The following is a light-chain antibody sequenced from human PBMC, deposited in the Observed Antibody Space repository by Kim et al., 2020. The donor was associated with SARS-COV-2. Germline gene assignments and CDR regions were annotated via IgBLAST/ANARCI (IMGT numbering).Light chain of an antibody. CDR1: SRDVGGYNS. Sequence: GQSVTISCTGTSRDVGGYNSVSWYQQHPGKAPKLMIYEVSKRPSGVPDRFSGSKSGNTASLTVSGLQAEDEADYYCSSYAGSNFVVFGGGTQLTVL. J-gene: IGLJ2*01. CDR2: EVS. V-gene: IGLV2-8*01. CDR3: SSYAGSNFVV.